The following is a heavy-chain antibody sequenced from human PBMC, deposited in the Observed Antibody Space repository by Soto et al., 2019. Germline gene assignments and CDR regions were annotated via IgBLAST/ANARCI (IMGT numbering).Heavy chain of an antibody. CDR2: ISKDGSNK. J-gene: IGHJ6*02. CDR3: AKDMATTSRPTYYYYYGMDV. D-gene: IGHD2-2*01. V-gene: IGHV3-30*18. Sequence: PVGSLRLSCAASGFTFSSYGIHWVRQAPGKGLEWVAVISKDGSNKYYADSVKGRFTISRDNSKNTLDLQMNSLRAEDTAVYHCAKDMATTSRPTYYYYYGMDVWGQGTTVTVPS. CDR1: GFTFSSYG.